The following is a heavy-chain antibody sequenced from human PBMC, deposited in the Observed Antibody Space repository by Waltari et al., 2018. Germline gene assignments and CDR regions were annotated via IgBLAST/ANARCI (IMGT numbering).Heavy chain of an antibody. V-gene: IGHV3-7*01. J-gene: IGHJ2*01. D-gene: IGHD2-15*01. CDR3: ARSYCGGGNCYSDWYFDL. Sequence: EVQLVESGGGLVQPGGSLRLSCAASGFTFSSHWMSWVRQAPGKGLEWVGNIKQDGSERYYGDSVKGRRTISRDNAKKSLYLQMNSLRADDTAVYYCARSYCGGGNCYSDWYFDLWGRGTLVTVSS. CDR1: GFTFSSHW. CDR2: IKQDGSER.